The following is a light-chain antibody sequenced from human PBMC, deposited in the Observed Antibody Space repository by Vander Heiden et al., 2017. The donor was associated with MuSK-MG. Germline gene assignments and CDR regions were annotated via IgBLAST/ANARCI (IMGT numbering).Light chain of an antibody. J-gene: IGKJ4*01. CDR1: QSISGY. Sequence: DIQMTQSPSSLSASVGDRVTITCRASQSISGYLNWYQQKPGKAPKLLIYGASSLHSGVPSRFSGSGSGTDFTLTISRLQPEDFATYYCQQSDNTPITFGGGTKVDIK. CDR2: GAS. V-gene: IGKV1-39*01. CDR3: QQSDNTPIT.